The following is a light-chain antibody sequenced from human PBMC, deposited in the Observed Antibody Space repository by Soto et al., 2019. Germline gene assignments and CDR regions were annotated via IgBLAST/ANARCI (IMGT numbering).Light chain of an antibody. CDR3: QQSYNNPYT. V-gene: IGKV1-39*01. CDR1: QSISSW. Sequence: DIQMTQSPSTLSASVGDRVTIACRASQSISSWLAWYQQKPGKAPKLLIYDASSLQSGVPPRFSGSGSGTDFTLTISSLQPEDFATYYCQQSYNNPYTFGQGTKVDI. J-gene: IGKJ2*01. CDR2: DAS.